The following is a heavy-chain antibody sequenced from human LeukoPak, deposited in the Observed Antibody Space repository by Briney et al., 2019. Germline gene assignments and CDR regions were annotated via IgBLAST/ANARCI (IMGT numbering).Heavy chain of an antibody. CDR3: TRMTTGHDY. D-gene: IGHD4-17*01. J-gene: IGHJ4*02. V-gene: IGHV4-34*01. CDR1: GVSFDDYY. Sequence: SETLSLTCAVSGVSFDDYYWAWVRQTPGKGLEWIGEINHSGYTNDSPSLKSRVTLSIDTSRKQFSLNLRSVAVADAGIYYCTRMTTGHDYWGQGTLVTVSS. CDR2: INHSGYT.